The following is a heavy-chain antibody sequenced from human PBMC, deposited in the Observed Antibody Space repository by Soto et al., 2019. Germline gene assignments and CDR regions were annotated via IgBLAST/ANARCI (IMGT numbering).Heavy chain of an antibody. CDR3: SKGSCRIRPRYCDY. CDR2: ITGSGGDS. V-gene: IGHV3-23*01. D-gene: IGHD2-15*01. J-gene: IGHJ4*03. Sequence: GKGLEWVSAITGSGGDSYHADSVKGRFTISRDNTKNTLYLQMNSLRAEDTALFFYSKGSCRIRPRYCDYCCPGIPVSVFS.